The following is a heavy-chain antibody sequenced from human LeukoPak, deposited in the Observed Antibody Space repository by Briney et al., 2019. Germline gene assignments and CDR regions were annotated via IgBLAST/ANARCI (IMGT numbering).Heavy chain of an antibody. V-gene: IGHV4-39*01. D-gene: IGHD3-16*02. CDR3: ARVYYDYVWGSYRFNRFDY. CDR1: GGSISSNSYY. Sequence: SETLSLTCAVSGGSISSNSYYWGWIRQPPGKGLEWIGSIYYSGSTYYNPSLKSRVTISVDTSKNQFSLKLSSVTAADAAVYYCARVYYDYVWGSYRFNRFDYWGQGTLVTVSS. J-gene: IGHJ4*02. CDR2: IYYSGST.